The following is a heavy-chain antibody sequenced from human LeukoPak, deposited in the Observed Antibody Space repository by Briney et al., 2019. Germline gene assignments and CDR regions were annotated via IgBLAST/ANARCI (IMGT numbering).Heavy chain of an antibody. D-gene: IGHD3-3*01. CDR3: ATASHAVWNGFHDAFDM. J-gene: IGHJ3*02. V-gene: IGHV3-23*01. CDR2: ISGSGGNT. CDR1: GFNFSNYA. Sequence: GGSLRLSCAASGFNFSNYAMSWVRQAPGQGLEWVSGISGSGGNTFYAEFVKGRFTISRDNDKNSLYLQMKSLRAEDTALYFCATASHAVWNGFHDAFDMWGQGTVVTVAS.